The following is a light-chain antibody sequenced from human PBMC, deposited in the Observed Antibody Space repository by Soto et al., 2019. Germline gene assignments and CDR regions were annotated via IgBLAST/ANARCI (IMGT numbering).Light chain of an antibody. CDR1: SGYSNYK. Sequence: QSVLTQPPSASASLGASVTLTCTLSSGYSNYKVDWYQQRPGKGPRFVMRVGTGGIVGSKGDGIPDRFSVLGSGLNRYLTRKNIQEEDESDSRCGADHGSGSNFVVFGGGTKLTVL. V-gene: IGLV9-49*02. J-gene: IGLJ2*01. CDR3: GADHGSGSNFVV. CDR2: VGTGGIVG.